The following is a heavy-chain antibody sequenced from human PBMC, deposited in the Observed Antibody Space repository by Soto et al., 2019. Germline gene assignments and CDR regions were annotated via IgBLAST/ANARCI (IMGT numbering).Heavy chain of an antibody. J-gene: IGHJ5*02. D-gene: IGHD3-3*01. Sequence: SETLSLTCSVSGGTISGYYWTWIRQPAGKGLEWIGRIYSSGNTKYNPSLQSRVTMSLDTSNNQFSLRLTSVTAANTAVYYCARGQRFSDWFDPWGQGTLVTVSS. CDR3: ARGQRFSDWFDP. V-gene: IGHV4-4*07. CDR1: GGTISGYY. CDR2: IYSSGNT.